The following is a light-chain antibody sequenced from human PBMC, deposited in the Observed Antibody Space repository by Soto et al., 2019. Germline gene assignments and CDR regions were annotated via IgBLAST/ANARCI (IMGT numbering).Light chain of an antibody. CDR1: QSIDNW. CDR2: RAS. CDR3: QQYNHYNDHSWT. Sequence: IELTQSPSSLSASVGDRVTITCRASQSIDNWLAWYQQKPGEAPKLLMYRASTLEGGVPSRFSGSGSGTEFTLTITSLQPDDFATYYCQQYNHYNDHSWTFGQGTRVE. J-gene: IGKJ1*01. V-gene: IGKV1-5*03.